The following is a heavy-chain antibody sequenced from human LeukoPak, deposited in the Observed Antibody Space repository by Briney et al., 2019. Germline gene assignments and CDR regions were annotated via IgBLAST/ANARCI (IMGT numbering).Heavy chain of an antibody. CDR1: GGSFSGYY. J-gene: IGHJ4*02. Sequence: SETLSLTCAVYGGSFSGYYWSWIRQPPGKGLEWIGEINHSGSTNYNPSLKSRVTISVDTSKNQFSLKLSSVTAADTAVYYCARGKRVTTIRYFDYWGREPWSPSPQ. CDR2: INHSGST. CDR3: ARGKRVTTIRYFDY. V-gene: IGHV4-34*01. D-gene: IGHD4-11*01.